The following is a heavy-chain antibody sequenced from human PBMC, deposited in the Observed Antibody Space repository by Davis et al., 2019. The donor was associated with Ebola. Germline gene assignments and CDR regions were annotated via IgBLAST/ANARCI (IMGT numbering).Heavy chain of an antibody. CDR1: GGSITSGDNC. V-gene: IGHV4-30-4*01. J-gene: IGHJ6*02. D-gene: IGHD3-3*01. CDR2: IFYSEST. Sequence: PSETLSLTFTVSGGSITSGDNCWSWIRQPPGKGLEWIGHIFYSESTYYNPSLKSRVSISVDTSKNQFSLKLSSVTAADTAVYYCAREGGSGYPYYHYYGMDVWGQGTTVTVSS. CDR3: AREGGSGYPYYHYYGMDV.